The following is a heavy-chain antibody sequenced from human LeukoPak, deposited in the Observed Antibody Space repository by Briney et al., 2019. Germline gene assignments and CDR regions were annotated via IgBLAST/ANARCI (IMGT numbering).Heavy chain of an antibody. J-gene: IGHJ4*02. Sequence: TGGSLRLSCAASGNYWMHWARQLPGKGLVWVSRISPTGSTTSYADSVKGRFTVSRDNAKNTLYLQVNNLRAEDTAVYYCARGPNSNWSGLDFWGQGTLLTVSS. D-gene: IGHD6-6*01. CDR2: ISPTGSTT. CDR1: GNYW. V-gene: IGHV3-74*01. CDR3: ARGPNSNWSGLDF.